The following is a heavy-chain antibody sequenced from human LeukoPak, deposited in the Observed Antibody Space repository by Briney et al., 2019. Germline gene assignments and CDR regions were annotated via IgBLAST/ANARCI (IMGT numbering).Heavy chain of an antibody. Sequence: SETLSLTCTVSGGSISSYYWSWIRQPAGKGLEWIGRIYTSGSTNYNPSLKSRVTISVDKSKNQFSLKLSSVTAADTAVYYCARVPAAVYGGYYYYYMDVWGKGTTVTVSS. J-gene: IGHJ6*03. CDR3: ARVPAAVYGGYYYYYMDV. V-gene: IGHV4-4*07. CDR1: GGSISSYY. CDR2: IYTSGST. D-gene: IGHD2-2*01.